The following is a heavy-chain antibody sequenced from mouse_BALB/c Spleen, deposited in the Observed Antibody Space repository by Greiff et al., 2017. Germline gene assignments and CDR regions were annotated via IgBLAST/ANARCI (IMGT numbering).Heavy chain of an antibody. D-gene: IGHD4-1*02. Sequence: EVMLVESGGGLVKPGGSLKLSCAASGFTFSDYYMYWVRQTPEKRLEWVATISDGGSYTYYPDSVKGRFTISRDNAKNNLYLQMSSLKSEDTAMYYCARRQSSQLVFDYWGQGTTLTVSS. CDR3: ARRQSSQLVFDY. CDR2: ISDGGSYT. CDR1: GFTFSDYY. V-gene: IGHV5-4*02. J-gene: IGHJ2*01.